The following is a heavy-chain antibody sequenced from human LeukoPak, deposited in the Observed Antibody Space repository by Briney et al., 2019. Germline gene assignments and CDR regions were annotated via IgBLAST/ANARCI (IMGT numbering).Heavy chain of an antibody. D-gene: IGHD3-22*01. CDR2: INPSGGST. Sequence: ASVKVSCKASGYTFTSYYMHWVRHAPGQGLEWMGIINPSGGSTSYAQKFQGRVTMTRDTSTSTVYMELSSLRSEDTAVYYCARGNHNYYDSSGYYYVESDYWGQGTLVTVSS. CDR1: GYTFTSYY. V-gene: IGHV1-46*01. J-gene: IGHJ4*01. CDR3: ARGNHNYYDSSGYYYVESDY.